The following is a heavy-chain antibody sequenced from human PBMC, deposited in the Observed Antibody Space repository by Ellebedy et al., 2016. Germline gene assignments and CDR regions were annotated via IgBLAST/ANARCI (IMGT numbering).Heavy chain of an antibody. J-gene: IGHJ6*03. V-gene: IGHV4-34*01. CDR3: ARMVRDIVVVPAAIPNPFYYYYYMDV. CDR2: INHIGST. D-gene: IGHD2-2*02. CDR1: GGSFSGYY. Sequence: SETLSLXXAVSGGSFSGYYWSWIRQPPGKGLEWIGEINHIGSTNYNPSLKSRGTISVDTSKNQFSLKLSSVTAADTAVYYCARMVRDIVVVPAAIPNPFYYYYYMDVWGKGTTVTVSS.